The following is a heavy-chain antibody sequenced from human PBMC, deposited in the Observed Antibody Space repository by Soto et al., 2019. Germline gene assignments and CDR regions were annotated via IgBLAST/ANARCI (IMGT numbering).Heavy chain of an antibody. CDR2: MNPNSGNT. D-gene: IGHD5-18*01. Sequence: QVQLVQSGAEVKKPGASVKVSCKASGYTFTSYDINWVRQATGQGLEWVGGMNPNSGNTDYAQKFQGRVTMTRDTSISTAYMELSSLRSEDTAVYYCAKDQSSYGSVIGYFDYWGQGTLVTVSS. CDR1: GYTFTSYD. V-gene: IGHV1-8*01. J-gene: IGHJ4*02. CDR3: AKDQSSYGSVIGYFDY.